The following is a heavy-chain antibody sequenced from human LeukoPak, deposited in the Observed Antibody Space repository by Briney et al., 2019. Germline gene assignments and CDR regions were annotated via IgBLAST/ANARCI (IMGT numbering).Heavy chain of an antibody. V-gene: IGHV1-46*01. CDR3: AREWRGSYFY. Sequence: ASVKVSCKASGYTFTSYYMHWVRQAPGQGLEWMGIINPGGGSTSYAQKFQGRVTMTRDTSISTAYMELSRLRSDDTAVYYCAREWRGSYFYWGQGTLVTVSS. D-gene: IGHD1-26*01. CDR1: GYTFTSYY. CDR2: INPGGGST. J-gene: IGHJ4*02.